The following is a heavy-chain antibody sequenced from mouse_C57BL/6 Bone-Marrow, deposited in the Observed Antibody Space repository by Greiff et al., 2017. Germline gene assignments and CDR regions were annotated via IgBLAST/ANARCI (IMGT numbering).Heavy chain of an antibody. Sequence: QVQLQQPGAELVKPGASVKLSCKASGYTFTSYWMHWVKQRPGRGLEWIGRIDPNSGGTKYNEKFKSKATLTVDKPSSTAYMQLSSLTSEDSAVYYCAREGSTMVTTGFADWGQGTLVTVSA. CDR3: AREGSTMVTTGFAD. CDR1: GYTFTSYW. V-gene: IGHV1-72*01. J-gene: IGHJ3*01. D-gene: IGHD2-2*01. CDR2: IDPNSGGT.